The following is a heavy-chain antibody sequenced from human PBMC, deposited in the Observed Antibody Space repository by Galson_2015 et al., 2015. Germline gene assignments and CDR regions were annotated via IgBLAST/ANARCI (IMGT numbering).Heavy chain of an antibody. CDR2: ITSGSSTI. CDR1: GFTFNRYS. J-gene: IGHJ4*02. V-gene: IGHV3-48*02. D-gene: IGHD3-10*01. Sequence: SLRLSCAASGFTFNRYSMNWVRQAPGKGLEWVAYITSGSSTIYYADSVKGRFTISRDDAKNSLHLQMNSLRDEDTAVYYCARSYYGTGNLFDYWGQGTLVTVSS. CDR3: ARSYYGTGNLFDY.